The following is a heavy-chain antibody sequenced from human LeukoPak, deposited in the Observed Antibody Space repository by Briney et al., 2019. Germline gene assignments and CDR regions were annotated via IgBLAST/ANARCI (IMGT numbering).Heavy chain of an antibody. Sequence: PSGTLSLTCAVSGGSISSSNWWSWVRQPPGKGLEWIGEIYHSGSTNYNPSLKSRVTISVDTSKNQFSLKLSSVTAADTAVYYCARRGGEAAADPFDYWGQGTLVTVSS. J-gene: IGHJ4*02. D-gene: IGHD6-13*01. CDR2: IYHSGST. CDR3: ARRGGEAAADPFDY. CDR1: GGSISSSNW. V-gene: IGHV4-4*02.